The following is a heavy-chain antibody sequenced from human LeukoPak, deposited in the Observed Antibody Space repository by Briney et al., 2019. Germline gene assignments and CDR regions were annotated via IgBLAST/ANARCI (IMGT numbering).Heavy chain of an antibody. Sequence: SETLSLTCAVSGGSMSDHYWSWIRQTPGTRLEWIGYIYATGNTNYSPSLKGRVTISLDTSKNHFSLRLRSVTAADTALYYCARHFRRDYPDSGSSQYFHYIDVWGKGTTVVVSS. CDR1: GGSMSDHY. V-gene: IGHV4-4*09. CDR2: IYATGNT. D-gene: IGHD3-10*01. J-gene: IGHJ6*03. CDR3: ARHFRRDYPDSGSSQYFHYIDV.